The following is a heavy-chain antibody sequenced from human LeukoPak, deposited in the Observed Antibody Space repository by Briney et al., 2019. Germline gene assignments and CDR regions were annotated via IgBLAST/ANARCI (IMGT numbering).Heavy chain of an antibody. D-gene: IGHD7-27*01. CDR2: ISGSGGST. V-gene: IGHV3-23*01. CDR3: AKDPPPGDWGYFDY. Sequence: GRSLRLSCAASGFTFDDYAMHWVRQVPGKGLEWVSAISGSGGSTYYADSVKGRFTISRDNSKNTLYLQMNSLRAEDTAVYYCAKDPPPGDWGYFDYWGQGTLVTVSS. J-gene: IGHJ4*02. CDR1: GFTFDDYA.